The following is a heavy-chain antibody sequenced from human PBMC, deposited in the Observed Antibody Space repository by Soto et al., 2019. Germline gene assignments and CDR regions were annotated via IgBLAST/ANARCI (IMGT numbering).Heavy chain of an antibody. Sequence: PGGSLRLSCAASGFTVSSNYMSWVRQAPGKGLEWVSVIYSGGSTYYADSVKGRFTISRDNSKNTLYLQMNSLRAEDTAVYYCARELGGGYSYGLPHNYYGMDVWGQGTTVTVSS. D-gene: IGHD5-18*01. CDR2: IYSGGST. J-gene: IGHJ6*02. CDR1: GFTVSSNY. CDR3: ARELGGGYSYGLPHNYYGMDV. V-gene: IGHV3-53*01.